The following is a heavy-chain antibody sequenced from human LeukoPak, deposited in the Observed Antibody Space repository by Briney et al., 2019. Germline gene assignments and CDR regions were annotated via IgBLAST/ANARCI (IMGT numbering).Heavy chain of an antibody. Sequence: ASVKVSCKASGYTFTGYYMHWVRQAPGQWLEWMGWINPNSGGTNYAQKFQGRVTMTRDTSISTAYMELSRLRSDDTAVYYCGRELKAEYDYFQHWGRGTLVTVSS. CDR3: GRELKAEYDYFQH. CDR1: GYTFTGYY. V-gene: IGHV1-2*02. J-gene: IGHJ1*01. D-gene: IGHD3-3*01. CDR2: INPNSGGT.